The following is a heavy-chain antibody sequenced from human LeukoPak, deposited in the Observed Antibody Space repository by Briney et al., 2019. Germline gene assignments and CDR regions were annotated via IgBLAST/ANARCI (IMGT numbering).Heavy chain of an antibody. D-gene: IGHD3/OR15-3a*01. CDR3: AGQTGSGLFILP. Sequence: SETLSLTCTVSGVSISSSYSYWGWIRQPPGMGLEWIGSIYYTGNTYYNASLKSQVSISIDTSKNQFSLKLTSVTAADTAVYYCAGQTGSGLFILPGGQGTLVTVSS. V-gene: IGHV4-39*01. J-gene: IGHJ4*02. CDR2: IYYTGNT. CDR1: GVSISSSYSY.